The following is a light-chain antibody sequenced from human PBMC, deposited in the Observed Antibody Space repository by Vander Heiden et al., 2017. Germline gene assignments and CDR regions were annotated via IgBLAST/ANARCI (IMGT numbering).Light chain of an antibody. Sequence: DIQLTQSPSSLSASVGDTVTITCQASQNITNHLNWYQHRPGKAPRLLMYAASTLRHGVPSRISGLGSGTDFTLTISSLQPIDCATYDCQQSFSIPPTFGQGTKVEVK. V-gene: IGKV1-39*01. J-gene: IGKJ1*01. CDR1: QNITNH. CDR2: AAS. CDR3: QQSFSIPPT.